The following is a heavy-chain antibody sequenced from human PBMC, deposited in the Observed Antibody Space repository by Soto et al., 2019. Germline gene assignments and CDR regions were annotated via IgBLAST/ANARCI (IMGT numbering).Heavy chain of an antibody. CDR3: ARDLYYYDSSGYQLLGGGDAFDI. Sequence: GASVKVSCKASGGTFSSYAISWVRQAPGQGLEWMGGIIPIFGTANYAQKFQGRVTITADESTSTAYMELSSLRSEDTAVYYCARDLYYYDSSGYQLLGGGDAFDIWGQGTMVTVSS. CDR1: GGTFSSYA. CDR2: IIPIFGTA. D-gene: IGHD3-22*01. V-gene: IGHV1-69*13. J-gene: IGHJ3*02.